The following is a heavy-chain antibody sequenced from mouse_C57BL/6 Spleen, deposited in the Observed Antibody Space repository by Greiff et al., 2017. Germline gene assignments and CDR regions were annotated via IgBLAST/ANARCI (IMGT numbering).Heavy chain of an antibody. D-gene: IGHD1-1*01. CDR3: ARDYYYGSNYPGAMDY. Sequence: QVQLQQSGAELARPGASVKLSCKASGYTFTSYGISWVKQRTGQGLEWIGEIYPRSGYTYSNEKFKGKATLTADKSSSTAYMELRRLTTEDSAVXFCARDYYYGSNYPGAMDYWGQGTSVTVSS. CDR1: GYTFTSYG. V-gene: IGHV1-81*01. J-gene: IGHJ4*01. CDR2: IYPRSGYT.